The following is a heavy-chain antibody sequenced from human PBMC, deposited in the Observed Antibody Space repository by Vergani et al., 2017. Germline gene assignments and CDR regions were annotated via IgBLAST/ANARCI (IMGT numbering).Heavy chain of an antibody. CDR3: ARVRRKPAAFDI. J-gene: IGHJ3*02. D-gene: IGHD1-14*01. CDR2: IYTSGST. CDR1: GCSISSGSYY. V-gene: IGHV4-61*02. Sequence: QVQLQESGPGLVKPSQTLSLTCTVSGCSISSGSYYWSWIRQPAGKGLEWIGRIYTSGSTNYNPSLKSRVTMSVDTSKNQFSLKLSSVTAADTAVYYCARVRRKPAAFDIWGQGTMVTVSS.